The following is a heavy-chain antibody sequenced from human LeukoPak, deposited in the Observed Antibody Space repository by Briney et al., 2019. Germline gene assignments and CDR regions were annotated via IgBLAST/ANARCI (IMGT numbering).Heavy chain of an antibody. D-gene: IGHD3-22*01. J-gene: IGHJ5*02. CDR1: GYTFTSYG. CDR3: ARDGAMIEGFDP. Sequence: ASVKVSCKASGYTFTSYGISWVRQAPGQGLEWMGWINPNSGGTNYAQKFQGRVTMTRDTSISTAYMELSRLRSDDTAVYYCARDGAMIEGFDPWGQGTLVTVSS. V-gene: IGHV1-2*02. CDR2: INPNSGGT.